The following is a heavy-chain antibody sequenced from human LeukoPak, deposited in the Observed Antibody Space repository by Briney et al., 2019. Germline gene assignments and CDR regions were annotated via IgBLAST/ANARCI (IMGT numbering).Heavy chain of an antibody. CDR1: GFTFSDYY. CDR3: ARDDSGSYSSFDY. V-gene: IGHV3-11*01. Sequence: GGSLRLSCAASGFTFSDYYMSWIRQATGKGLEWVSYISSSGSTIYYADSVKGRFTISRDNAKNSLYLQMNSLRAEDTAVYYCARDDSGSYSSFDYWGQGTLVTVSS. J-gene: IGHJ4*02. D-gene: IGHD1-26*01. CDR2: ISSSGSTI.